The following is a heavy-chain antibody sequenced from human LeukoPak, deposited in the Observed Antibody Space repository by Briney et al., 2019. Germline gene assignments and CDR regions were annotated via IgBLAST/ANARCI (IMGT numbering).Heavy chain of an antibody. CDR2: IYYSGYT. J-gene: IGHJ4*02. CDR3: ARREWELQEFDY. D-gene: IGHD1-26*01. CDR1: GGSISSYY. V-gene: IGHV4-59*01. Sequence: SETLSLTCTVSGGSISSYYWSWIRQPPGKGLEWIGCIYYSGYTNYKSSLKSRVTISVDTSKNQFSLKLSSVTAADTAVYYCARREWELQEFDYWGQGTLVTVSS.